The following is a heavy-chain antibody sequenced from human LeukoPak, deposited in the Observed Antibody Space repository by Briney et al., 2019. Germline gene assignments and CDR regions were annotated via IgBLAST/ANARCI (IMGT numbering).Heavy chain of an antibody. CDR1: GGSFSGYY. CDR3: ARGARMRVSSSYHY. CDR2: INHSGST. Sequence: PSETLSLTCAVYGGSFSGYYWGWIRQPPGKGLEWIGEINHSGSTNYNPSLKSRVTISVDTSKNQFSLKLSSVTAADTAVYYCARGARMRVSSSYHYWGQGTLVTVSS. D-gene: IGHD6-6*01. J-gene: IGHJ4*02. V-gene: IGHV4-34*01.